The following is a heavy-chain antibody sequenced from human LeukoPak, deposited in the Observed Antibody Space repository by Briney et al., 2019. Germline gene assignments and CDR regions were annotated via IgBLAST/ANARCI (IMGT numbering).Heavy chain of an antibody. D-gene: IGHD2-21*02. CDR3: ARQSGSSHMTFDY. CDR2: IYYSGST. J-gene: IGHJ4*02. V-gene: IGHV4-39*01. Sequence: SETLSPTSTASGGSISSSRTYWGWIRQPPGKGLEWIGSIYYSGSTYYNPSLKSRVTIYVDTSKNQFSLKLSSVTAADTAVYYCARQSGSSHMTFDYWGQGTLVTVSS. CDR1: GGSISSSRTY.